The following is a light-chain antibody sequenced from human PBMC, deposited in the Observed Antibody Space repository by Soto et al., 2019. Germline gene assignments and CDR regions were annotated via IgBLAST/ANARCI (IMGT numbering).Light chain of an antibody. CDR3: QQYGSSPT. J-gene: IGKJ1*01. CDR1: QSINNF. V-gene: IGKV3-11*01. Sequence: EIVLTQSPATLSLSPGERATLSCRASQSINNFIAWYQQKSGQPPRLVIYDVSKRATGIPARFSGSGSGTDFTLSISSLEPEDFAVYYCQQYGSSPTFGQGTKVDIK. CDR2: DVS.